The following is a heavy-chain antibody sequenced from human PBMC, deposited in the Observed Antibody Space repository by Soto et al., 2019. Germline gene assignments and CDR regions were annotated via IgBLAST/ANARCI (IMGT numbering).Heavy chain of an antibody. Sequence: GGSLRLSCAASGFTFSSYSMNWVRQAPGKGLEWVSYISSSSSTIYYADSVKGRFTISRDNAKNSLYLQMNSLRAEDTAVYYCARDGVVVVPAAMGPFDAFDIWGQGTMVTVSS. CDR3: ARDGVVVVPAAMGPFDAFDI. V-gene: IGHV3-48*01. CDR2: ISSSSSTI. CDR1: GFTFSSYS. J-gene: IGHJ3*02. D-gene: IGHD2-2*01.